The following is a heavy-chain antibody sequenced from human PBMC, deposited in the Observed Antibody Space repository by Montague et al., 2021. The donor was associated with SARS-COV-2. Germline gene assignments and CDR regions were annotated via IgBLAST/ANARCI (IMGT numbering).Heavy chain of an antibody. D-gene: IGHD2-15*01. J-gene: IGHJ4*02. CDR3: ARGRGGFFNPLDY. V-gene: IGHV4-39*02. Sequence: SETLSLTCAVSDDSITSSTYYWAWIRQPPGKGLEWIGSFYYTGSTYYNPSLKSRVTMSVDTSKKHFSLNLNSVTAADTAVYYCARGRGGFFNPLDYWGQGALVTVSS. CDR2: FYYTGST. CDR1: DDSITSSTYY.